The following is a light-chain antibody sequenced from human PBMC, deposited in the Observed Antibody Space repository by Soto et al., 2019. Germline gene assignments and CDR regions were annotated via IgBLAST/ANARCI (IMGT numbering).Light chain of an antibody. CDR1: SSDVGGYNY. CDR2: EVS. V-gene: IGLV2-14*01. J-gene: IGLJ1*01. Sequence: LTQPASVSGSPGQSITISCTGTSSDVGGYNYVSWYQQQSGKAPKLMIHEVSNRPSGVSSRFSGSKSGNTASLTISGLQAEDEADYYCSSYTSSRAYVFGIGTKVTVL. CDR3: SSYTSSRAYV.